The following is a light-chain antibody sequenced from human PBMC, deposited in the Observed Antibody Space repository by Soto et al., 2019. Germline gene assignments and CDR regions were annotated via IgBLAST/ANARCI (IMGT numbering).Light chain of an antibody. Sequence: DIHFAQSPSFLSASVGDSVTITCRASQSISSWLAWYQQKPGKAPKLLIYDASSLESGVPSRFSGSGSGTEFTLTISSLQPDDFATYYCQQYNSYSQTFCQGTKVDIK. V-gene: IGKV1-5*01. CDR3: QQYNSYSQT. J-gene: IGKJ1*01. CDR2: DAS. CDR1: QSISSW.